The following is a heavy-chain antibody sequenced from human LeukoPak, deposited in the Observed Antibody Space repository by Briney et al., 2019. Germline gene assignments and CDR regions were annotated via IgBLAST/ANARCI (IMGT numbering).Heavy chain of an antibody. V-gene: IGHV3-53*01. J-gene: IGHJ6*02. CDR2: IYSGGST. CDR3: AKVSGGGLYYDGMDV. D-gene: IGHD1-14*01. Sequence: GGSLRLSCAASGFTVSSNYMSWVRQAPGKGLEWVSVIYSGGSTYYADSVKGRFTISRDNSKNTLYLQMNSLRAEDTAVYYCAKVSGGGLYYDGMDVWGQGTTVTVSS. CDR1: GFTVSSNY.